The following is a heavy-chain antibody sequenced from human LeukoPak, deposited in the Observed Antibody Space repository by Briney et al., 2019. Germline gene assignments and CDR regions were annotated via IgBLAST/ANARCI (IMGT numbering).Heavy chain of an antibody. V-gene: IGHV4-59*01. Sequence: SETLSLTCTVSGYSISSYYWSWIRQPPGKGLEWIGYIYYSRSTNYNPSLTSRVTISIDTSKKQFSLKLSSVTAADTAVYYCARDSGYSEGNFDYWGQGTLVTVSS. CDR2: IYYSRST. CDR1: GYSISSYY. D-gene: IGHD2-15*01. J-gene: IGHJ4*02. CDR3: ARDSGYSEGNFDY.